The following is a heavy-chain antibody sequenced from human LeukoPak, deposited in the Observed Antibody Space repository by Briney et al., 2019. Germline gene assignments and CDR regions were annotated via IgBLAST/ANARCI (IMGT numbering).Heavy chain of an antibody. D-gene: IGHD3-16*01. CDR1: GFTFSSYG. J-gene: IGHJ3*02. CDR2: IRYDGSNK. CDR3: ARARLTDYVWGRRTFDI. V-gene: IGHV3-30*02. Sequence: GGSLRLSCAASGFTFSSYGMHWVRQAPGKGLEWVAFIRYDGSNKYYADSVKGRFTISRDNAKKSLYLQMNSLRAEDTAVYYCARARLTDYVWGRRTFDIWGQGTMVTISS.